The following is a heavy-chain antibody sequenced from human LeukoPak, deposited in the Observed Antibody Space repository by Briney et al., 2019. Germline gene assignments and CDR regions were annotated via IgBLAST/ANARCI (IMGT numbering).Heavy chain of an antibody. D-gene: IGHD5-24*01. Sequence: QSGGSLRLSCAASGFTFSSYGMHWVRQAPGKGLEWVAFIRYDGSNKYYADSVKGRFTISRDNSKNTLYLQMNSLRAEDTAVYYCAKDLRGRGYNFRFDYWGQGTLVTVSS. V-gene: IGHV3-30*02. CDR3: AKDLRGRGYNFRFDY. CDR2: IRYDGSNK. J-gene: IGHJ4*02. CDR1: GFTFSSYG.